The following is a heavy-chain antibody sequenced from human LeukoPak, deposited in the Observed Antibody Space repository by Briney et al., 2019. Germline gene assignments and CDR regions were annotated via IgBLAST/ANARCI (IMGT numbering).Heavy chain of an antibody. Sequence: VASVKVSCKASGGTFSSYAISWVRQAPGQGLEWMGRIIPILGIANYAQKFQGRVTITADKSTSTAYMELSSLRSEDTAVYYCAGPYYYGSGSYHVGMDVWGQGTTVTVSS. CDR1: GGTFSSYA. V-gene: IGHV1-69*04. D-gene: IGHD3-10*01. CDR2: IIPILGIA. J-gene: IGHJ6*02. CDR3: AGPYYYGSGSYHVGMDV.